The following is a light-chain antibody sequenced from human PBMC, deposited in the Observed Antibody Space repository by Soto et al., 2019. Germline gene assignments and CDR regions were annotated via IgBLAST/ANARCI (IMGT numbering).Light chain of an antibody. J-gene: IGKJ4*01. CDR2: AAS. CDR3: KQSKSFPLT. V-gene: IGKV1-12*01. CDR1: QDIERW. Sequence: DIQMTQSPSSLSASVGDRVSITCRASQDIERWLAWYQQKPGEAPKVLIYAASSLQSGVPSRFSGSGSGTDFSLTISSLQPEDFATYYCKQSKSFPLTFGGGTKVDSK.